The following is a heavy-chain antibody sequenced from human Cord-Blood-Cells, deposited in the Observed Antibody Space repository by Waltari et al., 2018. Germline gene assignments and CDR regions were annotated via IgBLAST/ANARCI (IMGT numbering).Heavy chain of an antibody. Sequence: EVQLVQSGAEVKKPGESLKISCKGSGYSFTSYWIGWVRKMPGKGLEWMGIIYPGDSDTRYNPSFQGQVTISADKSISTAYLQWSSLKASDTAMYYCARPAGAYYDILTGYYYFDYWGQGTLVTVSS. D-gene: IGHD3-9*01. CDR1: GYSFTSYW. CDR2: IYPGDSDT. CDR3: ARPAGAYYDILTGYYYFDY. V-gene: IGHV5-51*01. J-gene: IGHJ4*02.